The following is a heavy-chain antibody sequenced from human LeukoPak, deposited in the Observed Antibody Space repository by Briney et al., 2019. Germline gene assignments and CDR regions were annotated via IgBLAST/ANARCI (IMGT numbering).Heavy chain of an antibody. D-gene: IGHD3-22*01. V-gene: IGHV4-38-2*02. CDR3: ARVRLLLRERAPPTYYFDY. CDR1: GYSISSGYY. Sequence: SETLSLTCTVSGYSISSGYYWGWIRQPPGKGLEWIGSIYHSGSTYYNPSLKSRVTISVDTSKNQFSLKLSSVTAADTAVYYCARVRLLLRERAPPTYYFDYWGQGTLVTVSS. J-gene: IGHJ4*02. CDR2: IYHSGST.